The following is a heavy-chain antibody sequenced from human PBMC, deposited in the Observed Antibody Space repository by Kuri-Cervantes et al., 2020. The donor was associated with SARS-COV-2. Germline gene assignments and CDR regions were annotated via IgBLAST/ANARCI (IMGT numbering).Heavy chain of an antibody. V-gene: IGHV2-5*05. CDR1: GFSLSTSGVG. CDR3: ARIGYCSSTNCYTVFDY. J-gene: IGHJ4*02. D-gene: IGHD2-2*02. Sequence: SGPTLVKPTQTLTLTCTFSGFSLSTSGVGVGWIRQPPGKALEWLALIYWDDGKRYGPSLKSRLTISKDTSKSQVVLTMTNMDPVDTATYYCARIGYCSSTNCYTVFDYWGQGTLVTVSS. CDR2: IYWDDGK.